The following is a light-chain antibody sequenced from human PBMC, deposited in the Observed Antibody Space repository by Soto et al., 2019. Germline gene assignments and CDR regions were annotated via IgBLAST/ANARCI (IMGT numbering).Light chain of an antibody. V-gene: IGKV3-20*01. J-gene: IGKJ2*01. CDR2: EAS. Sequence: FVLTQSPGTLSLSPGERATLSCRASQSVRGNYVAWYQQKPGQAPRVLIFEASKRATGTPDRFSGSGSGTDFTLSISRLEPGDCAVYYCQQYASSPFTFGQGTKVEI. CDR3: QQYASSPFT. CDR1: QSVRGNY.